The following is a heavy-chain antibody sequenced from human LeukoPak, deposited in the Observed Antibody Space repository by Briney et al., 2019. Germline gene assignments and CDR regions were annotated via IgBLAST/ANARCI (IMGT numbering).Heavy chain of an antibody. Sequence: SETLSLTCTVSAGSISSYYWSWIRQRAGQGLEWIGRIYTSGSTNYNPSLKSRVTMLVDTSKNQFSLKLSSVTAADTAVYYCARDCSSTSCYSMGYYYYYYMDVWGKGTTVTVSS. CDR3: ARDCSSTSCYSMGYYYYYYMDV. CDR1: AGSISSYY. J-gene: IGHJ6*03. V-gene: IGHV4-4*07. CDR2: IYTSGST. D-gene: IGHD2-2*01.